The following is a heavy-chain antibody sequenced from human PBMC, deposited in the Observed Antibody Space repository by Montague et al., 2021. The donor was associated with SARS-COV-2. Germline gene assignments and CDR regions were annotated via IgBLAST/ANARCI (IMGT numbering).Heavy chain of an antibody. CDR2: IYYSGST. V-gene: IGHV4-59*08. Sequence: SETLSLTCTVSGGSISSYYWSWIRQPPGKGLEWIGYIYYSGSTNYNPSLKSRVTISVDTSKNQFSLKLSSVTAADTAVYYCARQERRWLQLNPGAFDIWGQGTMVTVSS. J-gene: IGHJ3*02. CDR3: ARQERRWLQLNPGAFDI. D-gene: IGHD5-24*01. CDR1: GGSISSYY.